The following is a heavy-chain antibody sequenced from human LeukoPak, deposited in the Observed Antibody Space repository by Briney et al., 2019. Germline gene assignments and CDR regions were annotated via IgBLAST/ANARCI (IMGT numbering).Heavy chain of an antibody. Sequence: GSSVKVSCKASGYTLTGYFMHWVRQAPGQGGEWMGWSNPNSGGTNYAQKFQGRVTMTRDTSISKAYMELSRLRTDDTAVDYCARLGGSTRQDNWFDPWGQGTLVTVSS. CDR2: SNPNSGGT. D-gene: IGHD1-26*01. CDR1: GYTLTGYF. V-gene: IGHV1-2*02. J-gene: IGHJ5*02. CDR3: ARLGGSTRQDNWFDP.